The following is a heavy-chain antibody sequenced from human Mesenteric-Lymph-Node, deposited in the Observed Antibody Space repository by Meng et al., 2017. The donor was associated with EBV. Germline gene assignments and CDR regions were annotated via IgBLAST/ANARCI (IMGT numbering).Heavy chain of an antibody. CDR3: ARGRHVNMVPLYFDF. Sequence: QVRLVEAGAEVKKPGSSVKASCKASGDTLPSHGISWVRQAPGQGLEWMGGTAPLIGTSNYAQNFQGRVTITADESTSTAYMELRSLRYEDTAVYYCARGRHVNMVPLYFDFWGQGTLVTVSS. V-gene: IGHV1-69*01. J-gene: IGHJ4*02. CDR1: GDTLPSHG. D-gene: IGHD4/OR15-4a*01. CDR2: TAPLIGTS.